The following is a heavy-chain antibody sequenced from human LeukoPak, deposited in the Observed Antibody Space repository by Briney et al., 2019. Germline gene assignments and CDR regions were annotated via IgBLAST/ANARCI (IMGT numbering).Heavy chain of an antibody. V-gene: IGHV4-39*07. CDR3: ARGTEYYYDSSGYVWFDP. Sequence: PSETLSLTCTVSGGSISSSSYYWSWIRQPPGKGLEWIGEINHSGSTNYNPSLKSRVTISVDTSKNQFSLKLSSVTAADTAVYYCARGTEYYYDSSGYVWFDPWGQGTLVTVSS. D-gene: IGHD3-22*01. CDR1: GGSISSSSYY. CDR2: INHSGST. J-gene: IGHJ5*02.